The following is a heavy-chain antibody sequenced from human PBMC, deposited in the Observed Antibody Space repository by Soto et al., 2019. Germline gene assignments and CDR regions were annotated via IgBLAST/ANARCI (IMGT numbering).Heavy chain of an antibody. CDR2: INPSGGST. CDR1: GYTFTSYY. V-gene: IGHV1-46*01. CDR3: ARGGIVVVPAAMPRPIPIDY. D-gene: IGHD2-2*01. Sequence: GASVKVSCKASGYTFTSYYMHWVRQAPGQGLEWMGIINPSGGSTSYAQKFQGRVTMTRDTSTSTVYMELSSLRSEDTAVYYCARGGIVVVPAAMPRPIPIDYWGQGTLVTVSS. J-gene: IGHJ4*02.